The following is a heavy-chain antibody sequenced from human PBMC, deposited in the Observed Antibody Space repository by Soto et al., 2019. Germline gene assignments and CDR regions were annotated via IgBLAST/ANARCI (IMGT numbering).Heavy chain of an antibody. Sequence: PSETLSLTCIVSGGSISRSPYYWGWIRQTPGKGLEWIASVFYRGNTFYNPSLQSRVTISIDTSKNQFTLSLSSVTAADTAVYYCARDNGYNYGYYRWFDPWGQGTLVTVSS. CDR2: VFYRGNT. CDR1: GGSISRSPYY. D-gene: IGHD5-18*01. J-gene: IGHJ5*02. CDR3: ARDNGYNYGYYRWFDP. V-gene: IGHV4-39*02.